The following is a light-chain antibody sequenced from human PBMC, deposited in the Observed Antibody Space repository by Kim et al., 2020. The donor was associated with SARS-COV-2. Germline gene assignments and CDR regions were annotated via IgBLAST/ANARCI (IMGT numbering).Light chain of an antibody. CDR1: QSVSSSY. CDR3: QQYGSSPWT. V-gene: IGKV3-20*01. CDR2: GAS. J-gene: IGKJ1*01. Sequence: SPGERATLSCRASQSVSSSYLAWHQQKAGQAPRLIIYGASSRATGIPDRFSGSGSGTDFTLTISRLEPEDFAVYYCQQYGSSPWTFGQGTKVDIK.